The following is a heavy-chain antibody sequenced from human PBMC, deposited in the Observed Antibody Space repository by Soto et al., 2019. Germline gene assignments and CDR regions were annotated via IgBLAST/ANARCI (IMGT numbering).Heavy chain of an antibody. CDR1: GFTFSSYS. CDR2: ISSSSSYI. J-gene: IGHJ4*02. Sequence: GGSLRLSCAASGFTFSSYSMNWVRQAPGKGLEWVSSISSSSSYIYYADSVKGRFTISRDNAKNSLYLQMNSLRAEDTAVYYCARGRPNYYDSSGYYLIDYWGQGTLVTVSS. CDR3: ARGRPNYYDSSGYYLIDY. V-gene: IGHV3-21*01. D-gene: IGHD3-22*01.